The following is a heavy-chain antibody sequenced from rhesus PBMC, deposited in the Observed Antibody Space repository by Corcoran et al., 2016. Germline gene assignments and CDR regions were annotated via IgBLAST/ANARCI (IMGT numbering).Heavy chain of an antibody. CDR3: ARMGSSWSFYWYFDL. Sequence: QVQLQESGPGVVKPSETLSLTCAVSGGSISRGYYYWSWIRQPPGKGLEWIGGIYSNSESTNYNPSLKSRVTISKDPSKTQCSLKLSSVTAADTAVYYCARMGSSWSFYWYFDLWGPGTPITISS. CDR1: GGSISRGYYY. J-gene: IGHJ2*01. D-gene: IGHD6-13*01. V-gene: IGHV4S12*01. CDR2: IYSNSEST.